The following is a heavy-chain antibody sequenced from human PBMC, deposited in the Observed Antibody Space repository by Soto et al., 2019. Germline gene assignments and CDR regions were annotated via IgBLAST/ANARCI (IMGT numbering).Heavy chain of an antibody. V-gene: IGHV4-4*02. CDR1: GGSISSSNW. CDR2: INHSGST. Sequence: SETLSLTCAVSGGSISSSNWWSWVRQSPGKGLEWIGEINHSGSTNYNPSLKSRVTISVDTSKNQFSLKLSSVTAADTAVYYCARMWSGYNSHWGQGTLVTVSS. D-gene: IGHD6-25*01. CDR3: ARMWSGYNSH. J-gene: IGHJ4*02.